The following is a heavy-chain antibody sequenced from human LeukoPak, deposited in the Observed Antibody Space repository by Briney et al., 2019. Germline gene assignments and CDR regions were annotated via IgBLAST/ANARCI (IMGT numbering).Heavy chain of an antibody. CDR1: GGSFSGYY. CDR3: ARGRGGVFTYYYDSSGLFDY. D-gene: IGHD3-22*01. CDR2: INHSGST. V-gene: IGHV4-34*01. J-gene: IGHJ4*02. Sequence: SETLSLTCAVYGGSFSGYYWSWIRQPPGKGLEWIGEINHSGSTNYNPSLKSRVTISVDTSKNQFSLKLSSVTAADTAVHYCARGRGGVFTYYYDSSGLFDYWGQGTLVTVSS.